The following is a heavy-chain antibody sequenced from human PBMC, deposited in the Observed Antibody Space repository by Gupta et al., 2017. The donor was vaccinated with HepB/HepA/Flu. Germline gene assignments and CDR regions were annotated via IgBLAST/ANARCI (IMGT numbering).Heavy chain of an antibody. J-gene: IGHJ5*02. CDR3: ARARYYYDSSGHWFDP. V-gene: IGHV4-59*01. CDR2: IYYSGST. Sequence: QVQLQESGPGLVKPSETLSLTCTVPGGSISSYYWSWIRQPPGKGLEWIGYIYYSGSTNYNPSLKSRVTISVDTSKNQFSLKLSSVTAADTAVYYCARARYYYDSSGHWFDPWGQGTLVTVSS. D-gene: IGHD3-22*01. CDR1: GGSISSYY.